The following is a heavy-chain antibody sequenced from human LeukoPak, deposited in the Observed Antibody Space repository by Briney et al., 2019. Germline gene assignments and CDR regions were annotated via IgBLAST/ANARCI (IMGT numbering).Heavy chain of an antibody. CDR3: TRDMEAGY. Sequence: GGSLRLSCTASGFTFCDYAMSWVRQAPGKGLEWVGFIRSKAYGGTTEYAASVKGRFTISRDDSKSIAYLQMNSLKTEDTAVYYCTRDMEAGYWGQGTLVTVSS. D-gene: IGHD3-3*01. CDR2: IRSKAYGGTT. CDR1: GFTFCDYA. V-gene: IGHV3-49*04. J-gene: IGHJ4*02.